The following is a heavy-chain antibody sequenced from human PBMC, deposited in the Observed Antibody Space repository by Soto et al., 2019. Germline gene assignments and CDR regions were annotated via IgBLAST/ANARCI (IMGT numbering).Heavy chain of an antibody. CDR3: ARDKSPHDFWSGYLDY. J-gene: IGHJ4*02. Sequence: GGSLRLSCAASGFTFSSYSMNWVRQDPGKGLEWVSSISSSSSYIYYADSVKGRFTISRDNAKNSLYLQMNSLRAEDTAVYYCARDKSPHDFWSGYLDYWGQGTLVTVSS. CDR1: GFTFSSYS. D-gene: IGHD3-3*01. V-gene: IGHV3-21*01. CDR2: ISSSSSYI.